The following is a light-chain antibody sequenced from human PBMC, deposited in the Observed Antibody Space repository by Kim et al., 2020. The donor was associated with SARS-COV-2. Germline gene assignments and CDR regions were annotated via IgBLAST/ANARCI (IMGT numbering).Light chain of an antibody. J-gene: IGKJ1*01. CDR2: DAS. V-gene: IGKV3-11*01. CDR1: QSVSTF. Sequence: LSPGERATLSCRAGQSVSTFLAWYQQRLGQAPRLLIYDASNRAAGVPARFSASGSGTDFTLTISILEPDDFAIYYCQQRYSWPRTFGQGTKVDIK. CDR3: QQRYSWPRT.